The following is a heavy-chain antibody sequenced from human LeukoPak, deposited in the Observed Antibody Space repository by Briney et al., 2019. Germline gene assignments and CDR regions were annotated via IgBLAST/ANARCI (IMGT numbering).Heavy chain of an antibody. CDR2: ISGGGGST. D-gene: IGHD3-10*01. CDR3: SKDSVPTGSGSYWVRCYFGC. CDR1: GFTFASHA. J-gene: IGHJ4*02. Sequence: PGGSLRLSCAASGFTFASHAMSWVRDAPGKGMEWGSVISGGGGSTYCADSVKRRYTISRYNSKNTLYLQINSLIAYDTAVYSCSKDSVPTGSGSYWVRCYFGCWGEGEPVTVSS. V-gene: IGHV3-23*01.